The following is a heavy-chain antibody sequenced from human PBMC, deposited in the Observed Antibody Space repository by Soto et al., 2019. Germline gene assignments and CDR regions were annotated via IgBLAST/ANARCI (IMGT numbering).Heavy chain of an antibody. J-gene: IGHJ4*02. CDR2: ISYDGSNK. Sequence: GGSLRLSCAASGFTFSSYGMHWVRQAPGKGLEWVAVISYDGSNKYYADSVKGRFTISRDNSKNTLYLQMNSLRAEDTAVYYCAKIAVAGTGLNYWGQGTLVTVSS. V-gene: IGHV3-30*18. CDR1: GFTFSSYG. D-gene: IGHD6-19*01. CDR3: AKIAVAGTGLNY.